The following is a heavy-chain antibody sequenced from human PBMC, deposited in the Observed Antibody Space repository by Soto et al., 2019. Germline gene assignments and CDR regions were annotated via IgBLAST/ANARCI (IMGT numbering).Heavy chain of an antibody. J-gene: IGHJ4*02. V-gene: IGHV1-69*06. CDR1: GGTFSSYA. D-gene: IGHD3-3*01. CDR3: AGSDFWSGYYRGGYYFDY. Sequence: VASVKVSCKASGGTFSSYAISWVRQAPGQGLEWMGGIIPIFGTANYAQKFQGRVTITADKSTSTAYMELSSLRSEDTAVYYCAGSDFWSGYYRGGYYFDYWGQGTLVTVSS. CDR2: IIPIFGTA.